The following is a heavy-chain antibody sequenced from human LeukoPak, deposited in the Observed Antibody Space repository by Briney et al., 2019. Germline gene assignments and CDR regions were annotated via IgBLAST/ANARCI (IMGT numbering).Heavy chain of an antibody. D-gene: IGHD1-20*01. J-gene: IGHJ4*02. V-gene: IGHV3-30*02. CDR3: AKDFGITGTGGAYFDY. CDR1: GFTFSRYG. Sequence: SRGSLRLSCAASGFTFSRYGMYWVRQAPGKGLEWVAFIRYDGSNKYYADSVKGRFTISRDNSKNTLYLQMNSLRAEDTAVYYCAKDFGITGTGGAYFDYWGQGTLITVSS. CDR2: IRYDGSNK.